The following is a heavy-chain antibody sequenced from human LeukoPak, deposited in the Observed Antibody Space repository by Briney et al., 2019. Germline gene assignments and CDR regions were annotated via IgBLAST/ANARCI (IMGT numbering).Heavy chain of an antibody. Sequence: SETLSLTCTVSGGSISRGDYYWSWIHQPPGKGLEWFGYIYYSGSTYYNPSLKSRVTISVDTSKNQFSLKLSSVTAADTAVYYCARDRSYLDSRRGGWFDPWGQGTLVTVSS. CDR3: ARDRSYLDSRRGGWFDP. J-gene: IGHJ5*02. D-gene: IGHD3-10*01. CDR1: GGSISRGDYY. V-gene: IGHV4-30-4*01. CDR2: IYYSGST.